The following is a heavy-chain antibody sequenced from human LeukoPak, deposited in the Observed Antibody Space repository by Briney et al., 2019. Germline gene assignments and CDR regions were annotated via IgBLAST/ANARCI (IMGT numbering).Heavy chain of an antibody. D-gene: IGHD4-11*01. Sequence: PGGSLRVSCAASGFTINSKYMSWVRQAPGTGLEWVSVVYSGGQTCYADSVKGRFTISRDNSKNTLYLQMNSLRAEDTAVYYCARAPYDYSNSYYYYMDVWGKGTTVTVSS. CDR3: ARAPYDYSNSYYYYMDV. CDR2: VYSGGQT. CDR1: GFTINSKY. V-gene: IGHV3-53*05. J-gene: IGHJ6*03.